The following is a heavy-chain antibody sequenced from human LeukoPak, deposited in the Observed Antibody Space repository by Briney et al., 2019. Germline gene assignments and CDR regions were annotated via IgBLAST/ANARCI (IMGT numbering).Heavy chain of an antibody. CDR3: ARAGGGHFDY. V-gene: IGHV3-48*03. Sequence: GGSLRLSCEASGFTFSSYKMNWVRQAPGKGLEWVSYISSSGSTIYYADSVKGRFTISRDNAKNSLDLQMNSLRAEDTAVYYCARAGGGHFDYWGQGTLVTVSS. CDR2: ISSSGSTI. CDR1: GFTFSSYK. D-gene: IGHD1-26*01. J-gene: IGHJ4*02.